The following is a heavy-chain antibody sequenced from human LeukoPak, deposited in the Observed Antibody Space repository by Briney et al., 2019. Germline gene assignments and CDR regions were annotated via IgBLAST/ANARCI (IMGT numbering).Heavy chain of an antibody. CDR3: AREEGLDY. CDR2: ISSSGSTI. J-gene: IGHJ4*02. Sequence: PGGSLRLSCAASGFSFGSFEMNWVRQAPGKGLEWVSYISSSGSTIDYADSVKGRFTISRDNAKNSLYLQMNSLRAEDTAVYYCAREEGLDYWGQGTPVTVSS. D-gene: IGHD5-12*01. CDR1: GFSFGSFE. V-gene: IGHV3-48*03.